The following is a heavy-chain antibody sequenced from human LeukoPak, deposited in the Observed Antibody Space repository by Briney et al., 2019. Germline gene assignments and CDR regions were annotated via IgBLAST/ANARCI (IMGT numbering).Heavy chain of an antibody. Sequence: GGSLRLSCITSGFTFSSYAMTWVRQAPGKGLEWVSAISGSGNSIYYTDSVKGRFIISRDNSKNTLYLQMNSLRAEDTAVYYCAKGSGSGNYYDYWGQGTLVTVSS. CDR2: ISGSGNSI. J-gene: IGHJ4*02. CDR3: AKGSGSGNYYDY. D-gene: IGHD3-10*01. V-gene: IGHV3-23*01. CDR1: GFTFSSYA.